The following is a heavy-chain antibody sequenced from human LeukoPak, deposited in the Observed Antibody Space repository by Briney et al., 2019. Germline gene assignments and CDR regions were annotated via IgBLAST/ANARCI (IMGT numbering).Heavy chain of an antibody. CDR2: ISSSSSYI. V-gene: IGHV3-21*04. D-gene: IGHD3-22*01. CDR1: GFTFSSYS. CDR3: AKLDGITMIVAVMLEDAFDI. J-gene: IGHJ3*02. Sequence: PGGSLRLSCAASGFTFSSYSMNWVRQAPGKGLEWVSSISSSSSYIYYADSVKGRFTISRDNAKNSLYLQMNSLRAEDTAVYYCAKLDGITMIVAVMLEDAFDIWGQGTMVTVSS.